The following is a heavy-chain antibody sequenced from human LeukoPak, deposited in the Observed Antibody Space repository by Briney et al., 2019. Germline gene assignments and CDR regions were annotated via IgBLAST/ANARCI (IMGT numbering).Heavy chain of an antibody. V-gene: IGHV1-69*13. J-gene: IGHJ4*02. CDR2: IIPIFGTA. Sequence: ASVKVSCKASGGTFSSYAISWVRQAPGQGLEWMGGIIPIFGTANYAQKFQGRVTITADESTSTAYMELSSLRSEDTAVYYCARAYGSGSYSDYWGQGTLVTVSS. D-gene: IGHD3-10*01. CDR1: GGTFSSYA. CDR3: ARAYGSGSYSDY.